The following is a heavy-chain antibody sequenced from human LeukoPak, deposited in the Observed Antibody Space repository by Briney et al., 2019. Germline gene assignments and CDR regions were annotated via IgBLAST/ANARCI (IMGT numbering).Heavy chain of an antibody. V-gene: IGHV1-2*02. CDR2: INPNSGGT. Sequence: GASVKVSCKASGYTFTSYGISWVRQAPGQGLEWMGWINPNSGGTNYAQKFQGRVTMTRDTSISTAYMELSRLRSDDTAVYYCASWDVVVPAAITDYWGQGTLVTVSS. D-gene: IGHD2-2*02. CDR1: GYTFTSYG. CDR3: ASWDVVVPAAITDY. J-gene: IGHJ4*02.